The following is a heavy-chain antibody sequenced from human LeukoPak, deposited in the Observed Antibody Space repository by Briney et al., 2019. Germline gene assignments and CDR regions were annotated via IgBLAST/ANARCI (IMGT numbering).Heavy chain of an antibody. CDR3: SRYDGDDNNFDC. CDR1: GGPITGYY. V-gene: IGHV4-59*01. CDR2: IYYSGNA. Sequence: PSETLSLTCTVSGGPITGYYWSWIRQPPGKGLEWIGYIYYSGNANYNPSLKSRFTMSVDKSKNQFSLKLNSVTAADTAVDYCSRYDGDDNNFDCWGQGTLVTVSS. D-gene: IGHD4-17*01. J-gene: IGHJ4*02.